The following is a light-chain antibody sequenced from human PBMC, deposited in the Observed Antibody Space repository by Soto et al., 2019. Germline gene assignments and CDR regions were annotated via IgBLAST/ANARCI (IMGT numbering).Light chain of an antibody. CDR2: DVN. CDR3: SSYAGSNNFCV. V-gene: IGLV2-8*01. Sequence: QSALTQPPSASGSPGQSVTISCTGASSDIGGSDYVSWYQQHPGKAPKLMIYDVNMRPSGVPNRFSGSKSGNTASLTVSGLQAEDEADYYCSSYAGSNNFCVFGTGTKLTVL. CDR1: SSDIGGSDY. J-gene: IGLJ1*01.